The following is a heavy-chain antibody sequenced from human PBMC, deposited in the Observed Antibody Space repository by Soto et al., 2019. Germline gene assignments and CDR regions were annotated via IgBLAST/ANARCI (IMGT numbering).Heavy chain of an antibody. CDR3: ARAPNENYDFWSGYYLNYFDY. CDR2: IYYSGST. V-gene: IGHV4-59*08. Sequence: QVQLQESGPGLVKPSETLSLTCTVSGGSISSYYWSWIRQPPGKGLEWIGYIYYSGSTNYNPSLKSRVTISVDTSKNQFSLKLSSVTAADTAVYYCARAPNENYDFWSGYYLNYFDYWGQGTLVTVSS. D-gene: IGHD3-3*01. CDR1: GGSISSYY. J-gene: IGHJ4*02.